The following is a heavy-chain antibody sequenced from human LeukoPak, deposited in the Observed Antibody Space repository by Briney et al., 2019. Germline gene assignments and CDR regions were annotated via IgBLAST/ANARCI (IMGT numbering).Heavy chain of an antibody. V-gene: IGHV3-23*01. Sequence: PGGSLRLSCAASGFTFSSYAMSWVRQAPGKGLEWVSSISGSGGSTYFADSVKGRFTISRDNSKNTLYLQMNSLRAEDTAVYYCAKRRGLDLLYSYYMDVWGKGTTVTVSS. CDR3: AKRRGLDLLYSYYMDV. J-gene: IGHJ6*03. D-gene: IGHD1-7*01. CDR2: ISGSGGST. CDR1: GFTFSSYA.